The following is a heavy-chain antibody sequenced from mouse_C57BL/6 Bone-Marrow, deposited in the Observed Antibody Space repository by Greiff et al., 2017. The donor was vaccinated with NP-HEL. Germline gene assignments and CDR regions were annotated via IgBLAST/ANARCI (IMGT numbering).Heavy chain of an antibody. CDR2: IDPSDSYT. D-gene: IGHD2-4*01. Sequence: QVQLQQPGAELVKPGASVKLSCKASGYTFTSYWMQWVKQRPGQGLEWIGEIDPSDSYTNYNQKFKGKATLTVDTSSSTAYMQLSSLTSEDSAVYYCARKGYDYDDYYAMDYWGQGTSVTVSS. J-gene: IGHJ4*01. CDR1: GYTFTSYW. V-gene: IGHV1-50*01. CDR3: ARKGYDYDDYYAMDY.